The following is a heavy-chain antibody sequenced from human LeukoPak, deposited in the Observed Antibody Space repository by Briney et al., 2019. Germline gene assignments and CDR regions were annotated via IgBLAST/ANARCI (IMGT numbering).Heavy chain of an antibody. Sequence: LPGGSLRLSCAASGNYWMHWVRQVPGKGLVWVSHINSDGSWTSYADSVRGRFTISRDNAKNSLYLQINSLRAEDTAVYYCARSSYSSSSSVWGQGTMVTVSS. V-gene: IGHV3-74*01. D-gene: IGHD6-6*01. CDR2: INSDGSWT. CDR3: ARSSYSSSSSV. J-gene: IGHJ3*01. CDR1: GNYW.